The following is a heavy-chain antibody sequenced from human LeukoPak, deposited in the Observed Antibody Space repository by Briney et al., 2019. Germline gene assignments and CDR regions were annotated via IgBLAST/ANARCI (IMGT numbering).Heavy chain of an antibody. CDR2: IYYSGST. J-gene: IGHJ5*02. D-gene: IGHD3-3*01. Sequence: PSETLSLTCTVSGGSISSYYWSWIRQPPGKGLEWIGYIYYSGSTNYNPSLKSRVTISVDTSKNQFSLKLSSVTAADTAVYYCARGPPAYDFWSGYYHPPFDPWGQGTLVTVSS. CDR3: ARGPPAYDFWSGYYHPPFDP. V-gene: IGHV4-59*12. CDR1: GGSISSYY.